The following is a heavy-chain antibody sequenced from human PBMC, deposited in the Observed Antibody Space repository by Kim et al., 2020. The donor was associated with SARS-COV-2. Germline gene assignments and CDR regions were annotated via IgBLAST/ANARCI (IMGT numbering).Heavy chain of an antibody. CDR1: GGTFSSYA. D-gene: IGHD5-18*01. CDR2: IIPIFGTA. CDR3: ARGGRQLWLPLVYYFDY. V-gene: IGHV1-69*13. Sequence: SVKVSCKASGGTFSSYAISWVRQAPGQGLEWMGGIIPIFGTANYAQKFQGRVTITADESTSTAYMELSSLRSEDTAVYYCARGGRQLWLPLVYYFDYWGQGTLVTVSS. J-gene: IGHJ4*02.